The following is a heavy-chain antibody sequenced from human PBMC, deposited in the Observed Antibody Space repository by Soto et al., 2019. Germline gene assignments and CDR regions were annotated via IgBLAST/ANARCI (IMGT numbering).Heavy chain of an antibody. CDR3: ARGGLFISYY. V-gene: IGHV1-3*01. CDR1: GYTFTNYA. Sequence: QVQLVQSGAEVKKPGASVKVSCKASGYTFTNYAIHWVRQAPGQRLEWMGWINAGNGNTKYSQKFQGRPTISRDTAATTAYMELNSLRSEDTAVYYCARGGLFISYYWGQGTLVTVSS. J-gene: IGHJ4*02. D-gene: IGHD3-9*01. CDR2: INAGNGNT.